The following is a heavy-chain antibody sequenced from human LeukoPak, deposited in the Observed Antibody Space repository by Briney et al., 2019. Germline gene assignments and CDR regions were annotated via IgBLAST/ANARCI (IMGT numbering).Heavy chain of an antibody. CDR1: GFTFSSYA. V-gene: IGHV3-30-3*01. CDR3: AREGLACDSTTCYLAAFDI. Sequence: GRSLRLSCAASGFTFSSYAMHWVRHAPGKGLEWVGVISYDGSNKYYADSVKGRFTISRDTAKNTLSLQMNSLRAEDTARYYCAREGLACDSTTCYLAAFDIWGQGTMVTDSS. J-gene: IGHJ3*02. D-gene: IGHD2-21*01. CDR2: ISYDGSNK.